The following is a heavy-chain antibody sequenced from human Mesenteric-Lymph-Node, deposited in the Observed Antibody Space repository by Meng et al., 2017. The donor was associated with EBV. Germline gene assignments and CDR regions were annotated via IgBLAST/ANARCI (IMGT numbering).Heavy chain of an antibody. CDR3: ARSSYGSGSYSPFDF. Sequence: HHAGRRLLKPSETLSLTCTVYGGSFTDHYWTWIRQPPGKGLEWIAEINHSGGTNYNLSLKNRVTISIDLSKNHFSLKVSSVTAADTAVYYCARSSYGSGSYSPFDFWGEGNLVTVSS. D-gene: IGHD3-10*01. CDR2: INHSGGT. CDR1: GGSFTDHY. V-gene: IGHV4-34*01. J-gene: IGHJ4*02.